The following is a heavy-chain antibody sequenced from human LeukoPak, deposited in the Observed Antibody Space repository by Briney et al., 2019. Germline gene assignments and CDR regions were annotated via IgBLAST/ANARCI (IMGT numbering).Heavy chain of an antibody. CDR2: IIPIFGTA. CDR3: ARTSIYYYDSSGYYFDY. V-gene: IGHV1-69*05. Sequence: GASVKVSCKASGGTFSSYAISWVRQAPGQGLEWMGGIIPIFGTANYAQKFQGRVTITTDESTSTAYMELSSLRSEDTAVYYCARTSIYYYDSSGYYFDYWGQGTLVTVSS. D-gene: IGHD3-22*01. CDR1: GGTFSSYA. J-gene: IGHJ4*02.